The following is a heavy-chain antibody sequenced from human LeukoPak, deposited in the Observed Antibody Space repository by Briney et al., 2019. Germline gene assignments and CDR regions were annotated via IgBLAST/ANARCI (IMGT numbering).Heavy chain of an antibody. J-gene: IGHJ6*02. CDR2: IYYSGST. CDR3: AREPYSSSSGYGMDV. CDR1: GGSISSSSYY. V-gene: IGHV4-39*07. D-gene: IGHD6-13*01. Sequence: KPSETLSLTCTVSGGSISSSSYYWGWIRQPPGKGLEWIGSIYYSGSTYYNPSLKSRVTISVDTSKNQFSLKLSSVTAADTAVYYCAREPYSSSSGYGMDVWGQGTTVTVSS.